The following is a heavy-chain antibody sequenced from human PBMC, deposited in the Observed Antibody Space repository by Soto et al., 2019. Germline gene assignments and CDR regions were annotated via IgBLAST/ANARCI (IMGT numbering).Heavy chain of an antibody. Sequence: EVQLVESGGGLVQPGGSVRLSCVVSGFTFSNYRMHWVRQAPGKGLVWVSRIETDGTSTTYSDSVKGRFTISRDNAKNTMYLQMDGLSDEGAATDCCARDAGGLGSWGQGTLVTVSS. V-gene: IGHV3-74*01. D-gene: IGHD3-10*01. CDR1: GFTFSNYR. J-gene: IGHJ4*02. CDR3: ARDAGGLGS. CDR2: IETDGTST.